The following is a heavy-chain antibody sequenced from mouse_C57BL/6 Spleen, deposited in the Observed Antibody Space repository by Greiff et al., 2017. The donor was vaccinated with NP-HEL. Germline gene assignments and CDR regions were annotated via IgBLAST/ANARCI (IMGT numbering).Heavy chain of an antibody. V-gene: IGHV5-6*02. D-gene: IGHD2-4*01. CDR1: GFTFSSYG. J-gene: IGHJ3*01. CDR2: ISSDGSYT. CDR3: ARLDYDSWFAY. Sequence: DVMLVESGGDLVKPGGSLKLSCAASGFTFSSYGMSWVRQTPDKRLEWVATISSDGSYTYYPDSVKGRFTISRDNAKNTLYLQMSSLKSEDTAMYYCARLDYDSWFAYWGQGTLVTVSA.